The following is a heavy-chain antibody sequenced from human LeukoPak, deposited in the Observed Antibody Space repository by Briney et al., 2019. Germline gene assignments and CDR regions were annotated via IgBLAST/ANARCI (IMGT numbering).Heavy chain of an antibody. D-gene: IGHD5-24*01. CDR2: IYYSGST. Sequence: RTSETLSLTCTVSGGSISSYYWSWIRQPPGKGLEWIGYIYYSGSTNYNPSLKSRVTISVDTSKNQFSLKLSSVTAAGTAVYYCARPIRGGYNYWGMDVWGQGTTVTVSS. CDR1: GGSISSYY. CDR3: ARPIRGGYNYWGMDV. V-gene: IGHV4-59*08. J-gene: IGHJ6*02.